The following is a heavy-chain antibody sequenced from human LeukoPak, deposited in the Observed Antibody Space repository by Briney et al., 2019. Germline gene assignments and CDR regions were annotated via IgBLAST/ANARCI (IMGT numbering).Heavy chain of an antibody. CDR3: VKEDCSGGSCYPDY. V-gene: IGHV3-64D*06. CDR2: ISSNGGST. CDR1: GFTFSSYG. J-gene: IGHJ4*02. D-gene: IGHD2-15*01. Sequence: GGSLRLSCSASGFTFSSYGMHWGRQAPGKGLEHVSAISSNGGSTYYADSVKGRFTISRDNSKNTLYLQMSSLRAEDTAVYYCVKEDCSGGSCYPDYWGQGTLVTVSS.